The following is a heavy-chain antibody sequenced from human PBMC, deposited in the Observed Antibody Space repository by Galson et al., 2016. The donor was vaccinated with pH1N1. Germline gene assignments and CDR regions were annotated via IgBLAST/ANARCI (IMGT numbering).Heavy chain of an antibody. D-gene: IGHD4-17*01. CDR1: GFTFSDYW. CDR3: ARDHVYGDYFERFFDL. Sequence: SLRLSCAASGFTFSDYWIHWVRQAPGEGLEWVAVISYVESNKDYADSVKGRFTVSRDNSKNTLYLQMNSLRAEDTALYYCARDHVYGDYFERFFDLWGRGTLVTVSS. V-gene: IGHV3-30-3*01. CDR2: ISYVESNK. J-gene: IGHJ2*01.